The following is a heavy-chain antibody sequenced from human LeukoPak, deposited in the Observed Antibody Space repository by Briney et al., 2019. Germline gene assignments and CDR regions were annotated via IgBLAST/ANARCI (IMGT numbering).Heavy chain of an antibody. Sequence: GGSLRLSCAASGFTFSSYEMNWVRQAPGKGLEWVSHISSSGTTIYYADSVKGRFTISRDNAKNSLYLQMNSLRAEDTAVYYCAIPPITGTASWGQGTLVTVSS. CDR1: GFTFSSYE. V-gene: IGHV3-48*03. J-gene: IGHJ4*02. CDR3: AIPPITGTAS. D-gene: IGHD1-20*01. CDR2: ISSSGTTI.